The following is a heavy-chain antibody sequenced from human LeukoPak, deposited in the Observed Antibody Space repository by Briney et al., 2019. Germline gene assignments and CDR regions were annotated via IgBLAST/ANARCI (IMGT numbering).Heavy chain of an antibody. D-gene: IGHD6-13*01. V-gene: IGHV5-51*01. CDR2: IYCGDSDT. CDR1: GNSFTSYW. CDR3: ARHKAGRSSSWYMTPVLSYYGMDV. J-gene: IGHJ6*02. Sequence: GESLKISCKASGNSFTSYWIAWVRQMPGKGLEWMGIIYCGDSDTRYSPSFQGQVTISADKSISTAYLQWSSLKASDTAMYYCARHKAGRSSSWYMTPVLSYYGMDVWGQGTTVTVSS.